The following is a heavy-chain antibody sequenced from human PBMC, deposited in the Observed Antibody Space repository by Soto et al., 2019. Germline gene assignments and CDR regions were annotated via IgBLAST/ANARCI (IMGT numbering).Heavy chain of an antibody. D-gene: IGHD3-22*01. CDR3: AKVWDRTAYYYYFDN. CDR1: GFTFSSYA. Sequence: GGSLRLSCAASGFTFSSYAMSWVRQAPGKGLEWVSAISGSAVSTYYADSVKGRFTISRDNSKNTLYLQMNSLRAEDTAVYSCAKVWDRTAYYYYFDNWGQGTLVTVSS. V-gene: IGHV3-23*01. J-gene: IGHJ4*02. CDR2: ISGSAVST.